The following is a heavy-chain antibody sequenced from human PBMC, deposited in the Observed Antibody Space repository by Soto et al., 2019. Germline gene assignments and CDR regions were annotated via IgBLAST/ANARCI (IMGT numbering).Heavy chain of an antibody. CDR2: IYYSGST. V-gene: IGHV4-31*03. Sequence: PSETLSLTCTVSGGSISSGGYYWSWIRQHPGKGLEWIGYIYYSGSTYYNPSLKSRVTISVDTSKNQFSLKLSSVTAADTAVYYCARRGVRDTSYYFDYWGQGTLVTVSS. CDR3: ARRGVRDTSYYFDY. CDR1: GGSISSGGYY. J-gene: IGHJ4*02.